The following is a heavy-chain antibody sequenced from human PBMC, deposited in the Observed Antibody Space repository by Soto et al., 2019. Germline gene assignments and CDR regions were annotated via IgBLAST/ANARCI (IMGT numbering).Heavy chain of an antibody. V-gene: IGHV3-30-3*01. CDR1: GFTFSSYA. D-gene: IGHD3-3*01. Sequence: QVQLVESGGGVVQPGRSLRLSCAASGFTFSSYAMHWVRQAPGKGLEWVAVISYDGSNKYYADSVKGRFTISRDNSKNTLYLQRNSLRAEDTAVYYCAREVRYYDFWSGWGDGMDVWGQGTTVTVSS. CDR3: AREVRYYDFWSGWGDGMDV. J-gene: IGHJ6*02. CDR2: ISYDGSNK.